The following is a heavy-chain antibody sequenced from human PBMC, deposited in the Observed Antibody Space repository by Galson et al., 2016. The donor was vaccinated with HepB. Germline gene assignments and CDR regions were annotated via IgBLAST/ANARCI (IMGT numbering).Heavy chain of an antibody. J-gene: IGHJ4*02. Sequence: SVKVSCKASRNTLTSHAIHWVRQAPGQRLEWMGWINPVKGNTKYSQRLQGRITLTRDISSSTAYMELSSLRSEDTAVYFCVREDASGRKDLHSWGQGTLITVTS. CDR2: INPVKGNT. V-gene: IGHV1-3*01. CDR3: VREDASGRKDLHS. CDR1: RNTLTSHA. D-gene: IGHD6-19*01.